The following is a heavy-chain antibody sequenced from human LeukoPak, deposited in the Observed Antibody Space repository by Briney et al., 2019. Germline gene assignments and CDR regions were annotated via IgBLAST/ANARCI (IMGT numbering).Heavy chain of an antibody. CDR2: IYHSGST. CDR1: GGSISSYY. V-gene: IGHV4-38-2*02. CDR3: AGPYGDYVPNIDY. D-gene: IGHD4-17*01. Sequence: PSETLSLTCTVSGGSISSYYWGWIRQPPGKGLEWIGSIYHSGSTYYNPSLKSRVTISVDTSKNQFSLKLSSVTAADTAVYYCAGPYGDYVPNIDYWGQGTLATVSS. J-gene: IGHJ4*02.